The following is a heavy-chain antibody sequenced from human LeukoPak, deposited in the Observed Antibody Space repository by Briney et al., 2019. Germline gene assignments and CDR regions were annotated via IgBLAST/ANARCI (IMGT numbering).Heavy chain of an antibody. D-gene: IGHD3-10*01. CDR1: GGSLTTEY. CDR2: IYDSGST. V-gene: IGHV4-59*01. CDR3: ARDSFASPLWFGDGPHTFDV. J-gene: IGHJ3*01. Sequence: SETLSLTCSVSGGSLTTEYWSWIRQPPGKGLEWIGHIYDSGSTYYNPSLKSRVTISGDTSKNQFSLKLSSVTAADMAIYYCARDSFASPLWFGDGPHTFDVWGQGAMVTVSS.